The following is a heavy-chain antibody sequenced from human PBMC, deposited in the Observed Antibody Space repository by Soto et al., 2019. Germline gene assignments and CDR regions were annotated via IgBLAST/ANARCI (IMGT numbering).Heavy chain of an antibody. J-gene: IGHJ6*02. D-gene: IGHD2-8*02. Sequence: GGSLRLSCAASGFTFSSYAMHWVRQAPGRGLEWVALISFDGSSKYYADSVKGRFTISRDNSNNTLYLQMSSLRAEDTAVYYCAGDLAVVVYATLGYYYYGMDLWGQGTTVTVS. CDR3: AGDLAVVVYATLGYYYYGMDL. V-gene: IGHV3-30-3*01. CDR2: ISFDGSSK. CDR1: GFTFSSYA.